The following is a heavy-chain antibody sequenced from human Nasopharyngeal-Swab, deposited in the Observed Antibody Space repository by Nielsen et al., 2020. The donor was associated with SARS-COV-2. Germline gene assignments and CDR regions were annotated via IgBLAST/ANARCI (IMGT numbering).Heavy chain of an antibody. D-gene: IGHD2-2*01. V-gene: IGHV3-9*01. Sequence: SLKISCAASGFTFDDYAMHWVRQAPGKGLEWVSGISWNSGSIGYADSVEGRFTISRDNAKNSLYLQMNSLRAEDTALYYCAKGGCSSTSCNVYYYYGMDVWGQGTTVTVSS. J-gene: IGHJ6*02. CDR2: ISWNSGSI. CDR3: AKGGCSSTSCNVYYYYGMDV. CDR1: GFTFDDYA.